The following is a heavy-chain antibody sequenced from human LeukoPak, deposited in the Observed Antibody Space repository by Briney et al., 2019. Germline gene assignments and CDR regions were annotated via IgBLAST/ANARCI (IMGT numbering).Heavy chain of an antibody. CDR3: ARGDYYCSGSYSFLGYFDY. CDR2: IIPIFGTA. V-gene: IGHV1-69*01. D-gene: IGHD3-10*01. CDR1: GGTFIKYA. J-gene: IGHJ4*02. Sequence: SVRVSCKASGGTFIKYAINGVRQAPGQGREGMGGIIPIFGTANYTQKFQGRVTITADESTSTAYMELSSLRSEDTAVYYCARGDYYCSGSYSFLGYFDYWGQGTLVTVSS.